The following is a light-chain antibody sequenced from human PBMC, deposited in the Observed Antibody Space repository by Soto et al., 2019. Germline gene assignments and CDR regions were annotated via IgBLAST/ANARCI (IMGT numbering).Light chain of an antibody. Sequence: ALAQPASVSGSPGQSITISSTGTSSDVGGYNYVSWYQQHPGKAPKLMIYAVTDRPSGVSSRFSDSKSGNTASLTISWLQAEDEADYYCSSYTSSSTLFGTGTKVTVL. CDR3: SSYTSSSTL. CDR1: SSDVGGYNY. V-gene: IGLV2-14*01. CDR2: AVT. J-gene: IGLJ1*01.